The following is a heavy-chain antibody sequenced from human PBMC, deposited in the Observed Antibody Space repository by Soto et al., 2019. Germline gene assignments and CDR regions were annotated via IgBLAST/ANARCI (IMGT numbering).Heavy chain of an antibody. J-gene: IGHJ4*02. CDR2: IYYSGST. V-gene: IGHV4-39*01. CDR3: ARPSPTYCSSTSCYEYYFDY. Sequence: QLQLQESGPGLVKPSATLSLTCTVSGGSISSSSYYWGWIRQPPGKGLEWIGSIYYSGSTYYNPSLKSRVTISVDTSKNQFSLKLSSVTAADTAVYYCARPSPTYCSSTSCYEYYFDYWGQGTLVTVSS. D-gene: IGHD2-2*01. CDR1: GGSISSSSYY.